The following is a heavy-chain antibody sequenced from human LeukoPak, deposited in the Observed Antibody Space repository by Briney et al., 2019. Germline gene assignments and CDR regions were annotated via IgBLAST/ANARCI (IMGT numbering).Heavy chain of an antibody. CDR1: GGSISSSSYY. CDR2: IYYSGST. V-gene: IGHV4-39*01. Sequence: SETLSLTCTVSGGSISSSSYYWGWIRQPPGKGLEWIGSIYYSGSTYYNPSLKNRVTISVDTSKNQFSLKLSSVTAADTAVYYCARLGYYGSGSNAFDYWGQGTLVTVSS. J-gene: IGHJ4*02. CDR3: ARLGYYGSGSNAFDY. D-gene: IGHD3-10*01.